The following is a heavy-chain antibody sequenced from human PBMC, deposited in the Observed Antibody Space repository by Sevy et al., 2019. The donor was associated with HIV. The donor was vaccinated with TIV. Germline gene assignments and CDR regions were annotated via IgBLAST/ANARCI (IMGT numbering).Heavy chain of an antibody. J-gene: IGHJ3*02. Sequence: GESLKISCKGSGYSFTSNWIGWVRQMPGKGLGWMGIIYPGDSDTRYSPSFQGQVTISADKSISTAYLQWSSLKASDTAMYYCASVSYYDSSAFDIWGQGTMVTVS. V-gene: IGHV5-51*01. CDR1: GYSFTSNW. CDR2: IYPGDSDT. D-gene: IGHD3-22*01. CDR3: ASVSYYDSSAFDI.